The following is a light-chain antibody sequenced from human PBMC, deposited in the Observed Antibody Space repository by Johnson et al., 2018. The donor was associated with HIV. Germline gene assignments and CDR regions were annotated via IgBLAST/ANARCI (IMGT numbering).Light chain of an antibody. CDR1: DSDIGNNY. CDR3: GTWDTSLSAGGV. Sequence: QSVLTQPPSVSAAPGQKVTISCFGSDSDIGNNYVSWYQQLPGTSPKLLIYENKARPSGIPDRFSGSKSATSATLAITGLPTGDEADYYCGTWDTSLSAGGVFGSGTKVTVL. J-gene: IGLJ1*01. CDR2: ENK. V-gene: IGLV1-51*01.